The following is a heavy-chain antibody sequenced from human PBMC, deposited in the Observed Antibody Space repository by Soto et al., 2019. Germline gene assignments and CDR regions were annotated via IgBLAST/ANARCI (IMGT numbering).Heavy chain of an antibody. Sequence: QVQLVESGGGVVQPGRSLRLFCAASGFTFSSYGMHWVRQAPGKGLEWVAVISYDGSNKYYADSVKGRFTISRDNSKNTLYLQMNSLRAEDTAVYYCAKDKQSGLVPADFDFWGQGTLVTVSS. D-gene: IGHD2-2*01. CDR3: AKDKQSGLVPADFDF. CDR2: ISYDGSNK. CDR1: GFTFSSYG. J-gene: IGHJ4*02. V-gene: IGHV3-30*18.